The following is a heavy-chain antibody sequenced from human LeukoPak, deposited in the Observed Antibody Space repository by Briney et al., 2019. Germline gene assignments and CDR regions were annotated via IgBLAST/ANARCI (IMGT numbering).Heavy chain of an antibody. Sequence: GESLKISCKGSGYSFASYWIGWVRQMPGKGLEWMGIMYPGDSDTRYSPSFQGQVTISADKSISTAYLQWSSLKASDTAMYYCAGSLVGATSWFDPWGQGTLVTVSS. CDR3: AGSLVGATSWFDP. CDR1: GYSFASYW. CDR2: MYPGDSDT. V-gene: IGHV5-51*01. D-gene: IGHD1-26*01. J-gene: IGHJ5*02.